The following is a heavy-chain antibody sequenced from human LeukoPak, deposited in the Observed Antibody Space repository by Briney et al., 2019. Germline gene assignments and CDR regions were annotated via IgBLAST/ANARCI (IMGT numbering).Heavy chain of an antibody. D-gene: IGHD3-3*01. CDR1: GYTFTSYG. CDR3: ARDTRLVLRFLEWLPPIDAFDI. J-gene: IGHJ3*02. V-gene: IGHV1-69*04. CDR2: IIPILGIA. Sequence: SVKVSCTASGYTFTSYGISWVRQAPGQVLERMGRIIPILGIANYAQKFQGRVTITADKSTSTAYMELSSLRSEDTAVYYCARDTRLVLRFLEWLPPIDAFDIWGQGTMVTVSS.